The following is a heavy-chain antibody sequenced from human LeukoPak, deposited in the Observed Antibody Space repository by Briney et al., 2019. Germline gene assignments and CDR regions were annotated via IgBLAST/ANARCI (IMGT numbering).Heavy chain of an antibody. J-gene: IGHJ4*02. D-gene: IGHD4-17*01. CDR1: GFTFSSYS. CDR2: ISSSSSYI. CDR3: ARDLGSTTVTTGPDY. Sequence: GGSLRLSCAASGFTFSSYSMNWVRQAPGKGLEWVSSISSSSSYIYYADSVKGRFTISRDNAKNSLYLQMNSLRAVDTAVYYCARDLGSTTVTTGPDYWGQGTLVTVSS. V-gene: IGHV3-21*01.